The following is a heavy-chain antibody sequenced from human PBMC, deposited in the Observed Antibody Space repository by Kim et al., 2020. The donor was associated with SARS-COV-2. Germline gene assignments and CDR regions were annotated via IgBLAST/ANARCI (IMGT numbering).Heavy chain of an antibody. D-gene: IGHD6-13*01. V-gene: IGHV4-39*01. CDR3: ARGQRYSRGGAVAGDY. J-gene: IGHJ4*01. Sequence: SETLSLTCTVSGGSLSSSTYCWGCLRPPPGKEWEWIMTDYYSANTYHNPSLKSPVTVSVDTSKNQFYLKLGSVTAADTDVYSCARGQRYSRGGAVAGDY. CDR1: GGSLSSSTYC. CDR2: DYYSANT.